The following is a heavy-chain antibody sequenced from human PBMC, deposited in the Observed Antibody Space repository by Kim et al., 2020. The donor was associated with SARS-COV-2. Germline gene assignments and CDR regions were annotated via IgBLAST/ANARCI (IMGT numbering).Heavy chain of an antibody. CDR3: AKVDGDYDFWSGDDY. D-gene: IGHD3-3*01. J-gene: IGHJ4*02. V-gene: IGHV3-23*01. CDR1: GFTFSSYA. Sequence: GGSLRLSCAASGFTFSSYAMSWVRQAPGKGLEWVSAISGSGGSTYYADSVKGRFTISRDNSKNTLYLQMNSLRAEDTAVYYCAKVDGDYDFWSGDDYWGQGTLVTVSS. CDR2: ISGSGGST.